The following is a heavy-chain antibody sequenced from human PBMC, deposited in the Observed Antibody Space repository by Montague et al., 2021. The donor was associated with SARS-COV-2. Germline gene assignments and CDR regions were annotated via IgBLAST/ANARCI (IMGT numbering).Heavy chain of an antibody. D-gene: IGHD3-10*01. CDR1: GGSISSSSYY. CDR2: IFYSGST. J-gene: IGHJ4*02. Sequence: SETLSLTCTVSGGSISSSSYYWGWIRQPPGKGLEWIGSIFYSGSTDYNPSLKSRVTISVVTSKNQFSLKLSSVTAADTAVYYCASMVRAQVYYFDYWGQGTLVTVSS. CDR3: ASMVRAQVYYFDY. V-gene: IGHV4-39*01.